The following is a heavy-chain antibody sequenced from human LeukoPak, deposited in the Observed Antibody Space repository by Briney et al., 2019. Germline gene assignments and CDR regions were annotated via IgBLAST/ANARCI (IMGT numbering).Heavy chain of an antibody. CDR3: AKNGSGYYLFAFDI. CDR2: ISYDGSNK. V-gene: IGHV3-30*18. CDR1: GFTLRSYG. J-gene: IGHJ3*02. D-gene: IGHD3-3*01. Sequence: PGGSLRLSCGACGFTLRSYGMQWVRQAPGKGGEGVAVISYDGSNKYYADSVEGRFTISRDNSKNTVYVQMNRGRAEDTAVYYCAKNGSGYYLFAFDIWGQGTMVTVSS.